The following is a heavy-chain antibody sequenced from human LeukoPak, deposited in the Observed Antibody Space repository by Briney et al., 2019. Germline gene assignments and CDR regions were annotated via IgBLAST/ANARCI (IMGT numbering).Heavy chain of an antibody. D-gene: IGHD3-3*01. CDR2: INHSGST. CDR1: GGSFSGYY. V-gene: IGHV4-34*01. J-gene: IGHJ6*02. Sequence: SETLSLTCAVYGGSFSGYYWSWIRQPPGKGLEWIGEINHSGSTNYNPSLKSRVTISVDTSKNQFSLKLSSVTAADTAVYYCAADVTSRTYYDFWSGPTSYGMDVWGQGTTVTVSS. CDR3: AADVTSRTYYDFWSGPTSYGMDV.